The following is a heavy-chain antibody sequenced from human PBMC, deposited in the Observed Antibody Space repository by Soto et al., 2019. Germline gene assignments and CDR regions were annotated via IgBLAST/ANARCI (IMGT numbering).Heavy chain of an antibody. CDR2: IYHSGSP. CDR3: AREDFGSCSSTTCLNWFDP. J-gene: IGHJ5*02. CDR1: GASITSYY. V-gene: IGHV4-59*01. D-gene: IGHD2-2*01. Sequence: QVLLQESGPGLVKPSETLSLTCSVSGASITSYYWSWIRQPPGKGLEWIGYIYHSGSPSYNPSLKSRVIISVDTSKNQLSLRLVSVTAADTALYFCAREDFGSCSSTTCLNWFDPWGQGTLVTLSS.